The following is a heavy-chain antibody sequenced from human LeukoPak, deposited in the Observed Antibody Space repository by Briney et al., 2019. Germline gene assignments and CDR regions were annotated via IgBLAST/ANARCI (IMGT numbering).Heavy chain of an antibody. D-gene: IGHD2-8*02. J-gene: IGHJ4*02. CDR3: AKNFGPGLAFCDS. Sequence: GGSLRLSCAASGFTFSTYAMTWVRQAPGKGLEWVSAISPDGNYIYYADSVKGRFTVSRDNSRSTLYLQMNSLRADDTAVYYCAKNFGPGLAFCDSWAQGTLVTVSS. CDR1: GFTFSTYA. V-gene: IGHV3-23*01. CDR2: ISPDGNYI.